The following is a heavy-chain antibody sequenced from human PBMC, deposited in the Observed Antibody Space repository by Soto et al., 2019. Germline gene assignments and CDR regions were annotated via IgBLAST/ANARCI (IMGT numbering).Heavy chain of an antibody. CDR1: GGTFSSYA. Sequence: QVQLVQSGAEVKKPGSSVKVSCKASGGTFSSYAISWVRQAPGQGLEWMGGIISIFGTADYAQKFQGRVTITADESTSTAYMQPSTLRSEDMAVYYCAGHTDGANYYYGMEVWGQGTTVSCSS. D-gene: IGHD3-16*01. CDR3: AGHTDGANYYYGMEV. CDR2: IISIFGTA. V-gene: IGHV1-69*12. J-gene: IGHJ6*02.